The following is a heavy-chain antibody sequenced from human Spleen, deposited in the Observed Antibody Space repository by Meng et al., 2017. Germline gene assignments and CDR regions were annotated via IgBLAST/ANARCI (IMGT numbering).Heavy chain of an antibody. V-gene: IGHV4-34*01. Sequence: VQHQPGGPRLLPSSETLSLTCVVSGGSFSDYYWSWIRQPPGKGLEWIGEINHSGSTNYNPSLESRATISVDTSQNNLSLKLSSVTAADSAVYYCARGPTTMAHDFDYWGQGTLVTVSS. CDR3: ARGPTTMAHDFDY. CDR2: INHSGST. CDR1: GGSFSDYY. D-gene: IGHD4-11*01. J-gene: IGHJ4*02.